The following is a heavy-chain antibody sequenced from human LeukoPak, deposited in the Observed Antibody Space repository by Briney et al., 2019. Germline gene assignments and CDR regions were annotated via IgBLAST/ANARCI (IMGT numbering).Heavy chain of an antibody. CDR3: ASSSGYRGLDAFDI. D-gene: IGHD3-16*02. V-gene: IGHV1-8*02. J-gene: IGHJ3*02. Sequence: ASVKVSCKTSGYTFTSYDINWVRQATGQGLEWMGWMNPNSGNTGYAQKFQGRVTMTTDTSTSTAYMELRSLRSDDTAVYYCASSSGYRGLDAFDIWGQGTMVTVSS. CDR1: GYTFTSYD. CDR2: MNPNSGNT.